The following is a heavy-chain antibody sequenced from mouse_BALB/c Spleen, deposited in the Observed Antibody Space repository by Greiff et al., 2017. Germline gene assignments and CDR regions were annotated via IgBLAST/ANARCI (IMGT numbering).Heavy chain of an antibody. D-gene: IGHD1-1*01. CDR1: GFSLTGYG. CDR2: IWGDGST. V-gene: IGHV2-6-7*01. Sequence: VQGVESGPGLVAPSQSLSITCTVSGFSLTGYGVNWVRQPPGKGLEWLGMIWGDGSTDYNSALKSRLSISKDNSKSQVFLKMNSLQTDDTARYYCARDSLIYYYGSSYGAMDYWGQGTSVTVSS. J-gene: IGHJ4*01. CDR3: ARDSLIYYYGSSYGAMDY.